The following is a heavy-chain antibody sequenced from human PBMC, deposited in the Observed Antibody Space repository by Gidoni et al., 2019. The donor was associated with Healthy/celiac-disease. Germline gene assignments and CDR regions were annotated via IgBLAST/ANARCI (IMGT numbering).Heavy chain of an antibody. V-gene: IGHV1-2*02. CDR1: GYTFTGYY. D-gene: IGHD6-13*01. CDR2: INPNSGGT. CDR3: ARGIAAPGDPSWFDP. J-gene: IGHJ5*02. Sequence: QVQLVQSGAEVKKPGASVKVSCKASGYTFTGYYMHWVRQAPGQGLEWMGWINPNSGGTTYAQKFQGRVTMTRDTSISTAYMELSRLRSDDTAVYYCARGIAAPGDPSWFDPWGQGTLVTVSS.